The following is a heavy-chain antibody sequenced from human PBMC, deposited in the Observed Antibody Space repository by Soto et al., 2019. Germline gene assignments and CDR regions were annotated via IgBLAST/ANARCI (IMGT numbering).Heavy chain of an antibody. Sequence: QVQLVESGGGVVQPGRSLRLSCAASGFTFSSYGMHWVRQAPGKGLEWVAVISYDGSNKYYADSVKGRFTISRDNSKNTLYLQMNSLRAEDTAVYYCAKGGSGSYYNAYFDYWGQGTLVTVSS. D-gene: IGHD3-10*01. J-gene: IGHJ4*02. CDR2: ISYDGSNK. CDR3: AKGGSGSYYNAYFDY. V-gene: IGHV3-30*18. CDR1: GFTFSSYG.